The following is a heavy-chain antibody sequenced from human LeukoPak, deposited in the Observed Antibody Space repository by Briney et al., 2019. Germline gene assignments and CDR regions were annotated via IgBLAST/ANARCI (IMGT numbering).Heavy chain of an antibody. CDR1: GFTFSSYG. CDR2: IWYDGSNK. J-gene: IGHJ4*02. CDR3: ARDRHSSSWYDFGY. D-gene: IGHD6-13*01. Sequence: GRSLRLSCAASGFTFSSYGMHWVRQAPGKGLEWVAVIWYDGSNKYYADSVKGRFTISRDNSKNTLYLQMNSLRAEDTAVYYCARDRHSSSWYDFGYWCQGTLVTVSS. V-gene: IGHV3-33*01.